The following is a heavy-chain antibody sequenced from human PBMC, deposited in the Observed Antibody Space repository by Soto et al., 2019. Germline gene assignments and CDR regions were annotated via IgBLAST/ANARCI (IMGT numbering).Heavy chain of an antibody. CDR3: ARDQDYGIYYYYCMGV. Sequence: QVQLVESGGGVVQPGRSLRLSCAASGFTFSNYAMHWVRQAPGKGLEWVAVISYDGNKKYYADSVKGRFTISRDNSKNTLYLQMNSLRTEDTAVYYCARDQDYGIYYYYCMGVWGQGTTVTVSS. J-gene: IGHJ6*02. CDR2: ISYDGNKK. D-gene: IGHD4-17*01. CDR1: GFTFSNYA. V-gene: IGHV3-30-3*01.